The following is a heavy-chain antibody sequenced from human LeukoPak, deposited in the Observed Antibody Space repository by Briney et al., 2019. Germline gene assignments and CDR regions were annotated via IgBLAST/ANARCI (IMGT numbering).Heavy chain of an antibody. CDR2: ISSSSSYI. CDR3: ARDAGRDGYNYLYYFDY. J-gene: IGHJ4*02. CDR1: GFSFSSYS. D-gene: IGHD5-24*01. V-gene: IGHV3-21*01. Sequence: GGSLRLSCAASGFSFSSYSMNWVRQAPGKGLEWVSSISSSSSYIYYADSVKGRFTISRDNAKNSLYLQMNSLRAEDTAVYYCARDAGRDGYNYLYYFDYWGQGTLVTVSS.